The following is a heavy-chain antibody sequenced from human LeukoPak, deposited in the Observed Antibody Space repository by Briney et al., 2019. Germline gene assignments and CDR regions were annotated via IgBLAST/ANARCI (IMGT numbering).Heavy chain of an antibody. V-gene: IGHV4-59*08. D-gene: IGHD3-22*01. CDR3: ARRAGGEDLLPFYFDF. J-gene: IGHJ4*02. CDR2: VSNSETT. Sequence: SETLSLTCTVSGGSISSKYWSWIRQPPGKGLEWIGYVSNSETTNYNPSLKSRVAISVDTSKNQVSPRLSSVTAADTAVYYCARRAGGEDLLPFYFDFWGQGTLVTVS. CDR1: GGSISSKY.